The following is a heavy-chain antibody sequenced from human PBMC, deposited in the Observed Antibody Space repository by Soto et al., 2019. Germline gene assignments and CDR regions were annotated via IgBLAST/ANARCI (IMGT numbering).Heavy chain of an antibody. D-gene: IGHD6-19*01. CDR1: GGSISSYY. Sequence: SETLSLTCTVSGGSISSYYWSWIRQPPGKGLEWIGYIYYSGSTNYNPSLKSRVTISVDTSKNQFSLKLSSVTAADTAVYYCAREKVNSSGWRLQGRDAFDIWGQGTMVTVS. J-gene: IGHJ3*02. CDR2: IYYSGST. V-gene: IGHV4-59*01. CDR3: AREKVNSSGWRLQGRDAFDI.